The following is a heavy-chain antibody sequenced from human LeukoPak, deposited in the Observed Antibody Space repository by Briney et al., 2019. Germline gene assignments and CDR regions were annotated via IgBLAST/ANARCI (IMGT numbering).Heavy chain of an antibody. CDR1: GYRFTSYW. D-gene: IGHD3-10*01. CDR3: ARQRFTMRAYAGNWFDP. J-gene: IGHJ5*02. CDR2: IYPGDSDT. Sequence: GESLKISCKGSGYRFTSYWIGWVRQMPGKGPEWMGIIYPGDSDTRYNPSFQDQVTISADKSISTAYLQWSSLKASDTAMYYCARQRFTMRAYAGNWFDPWGQGTLVTVSS. V-gene: IGHV5-51*01.